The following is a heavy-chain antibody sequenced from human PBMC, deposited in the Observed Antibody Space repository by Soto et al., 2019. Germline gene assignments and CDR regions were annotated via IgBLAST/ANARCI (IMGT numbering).Heavy chain of an antibody. CDR2: INPSGGST. CDR3: AREELPDDY. D-gene: IGHD1-7*01. CDR1: GYTFTSYY. Sequence: QVQLVQSGAEVKKPGASVNVSCKASGYTFTSYYMHRVRQAPGQGLEWMGIINPSGGSTSYAQKFQGCVTITRDTTTSTVYMELSSLRSEDTSVYYCAREELPDDYWGQGTLVTVSS. V-gene: IGHV1-46*01. J-gene: IGHJ4*02.